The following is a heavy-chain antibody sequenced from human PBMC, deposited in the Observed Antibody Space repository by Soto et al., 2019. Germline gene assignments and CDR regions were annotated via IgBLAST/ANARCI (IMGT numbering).Heavy chain of an antibody. CDR2: INHSGST. V-gene: IGHV4-34*01. Sequence: QVQLQQWGAGLLKPSETLSLSCAVYGESFSGSYWSWIRQPPGKGLEWIGEINHSGSTNYNPSLKSRVTIPVDTSKNQFSLKLNSVTAADPAVYYCARSGLSDYWGQGTLVTVSS. J-gene: IGHJ4*02. D-gene: IGHD5-12*01. CDR3: ARSGLSDY. CDR1: GESFSGSY.